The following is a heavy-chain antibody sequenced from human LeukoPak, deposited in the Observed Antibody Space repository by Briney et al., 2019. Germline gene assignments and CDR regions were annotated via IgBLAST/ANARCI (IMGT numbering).Heavy chain of an antibody. J-gene: IGHJ3*02. CDR2: IYYSGST. CDR1: GGSISSSSYY. D-gene: IGHD3-3*01. V-gene: IGHV4-39*07. CDR3: ARLSPFWAFDI. Sequence: SETLSLTCTVSGGSISSSSYYWGWIRQPPGKGLEWIGSIYYSGSTYYNPSLKSRVTISVDTSKNQFSLKLSSVTAADTAVYYCARLSPFWAFDIWGQGTMVTVSS.